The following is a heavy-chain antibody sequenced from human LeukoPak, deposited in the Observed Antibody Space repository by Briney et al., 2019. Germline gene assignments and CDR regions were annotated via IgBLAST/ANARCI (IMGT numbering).Heavy chain of an antibody. J-gene: IGHJ5*02. CDR2: IYYSGST. Sequence: PSETLSLTCTVSGGSISSYYRSWIRQPPGKGLEWIGYIYYSGSTNYNPSLKSRVTISVDTSKNQFSLKLSSVTAADTAVYYCAGQIAARPRFVNWFDPWGQGTLVTVSS. V-gene: IGHV4-59*01. CDR1: GGSISSYY. D-gene: IGHD6-6*01. CDR3: AGQIAARPRFVNWFDP.